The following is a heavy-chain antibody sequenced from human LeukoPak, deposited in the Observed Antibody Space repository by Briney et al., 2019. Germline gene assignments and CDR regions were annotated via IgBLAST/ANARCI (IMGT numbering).Heavy chain of an antibody. V-gene: IGHV1-3*01. D-gene: IGHD3-10*01. CDR3: ARVGYYGSGSYYNDYGMDV. CDR2: INAGNGNT. CDR1: GYTFTSYA. J-gene: IGHJ6*02. Sequence: ASVEVSCKASGYTFTSYAMHWVRQAPGQRREWMGWINAGNGNTKYSQKFQGRVTIARDTSASTAYMELSSLRSEDTAVYYCARVGYYGSGSYYNDYGMDVWGQGTTVTVSS.